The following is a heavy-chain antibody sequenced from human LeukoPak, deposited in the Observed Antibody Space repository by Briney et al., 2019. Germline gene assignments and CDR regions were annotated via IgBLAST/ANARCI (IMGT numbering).Heavy chain of an antibody. CDR1: GYTFTGYY. CDR2: NNPNSGGT. CDR3: ARDRSSSDY. J-gene: IGHJ4*02. V-gene: IGHV1-2*02. Sequence: GASVKVSCKASGYTFTGYYMHWVRQAPGQGLEWMGWNNPNSGGTNYAQKFQGRVTMTTDTSTSTAYMELRSLRSDDTAVYYCARDRSSSDYWGQGTLVTVSS. D-gene: IGHD6-6*01.